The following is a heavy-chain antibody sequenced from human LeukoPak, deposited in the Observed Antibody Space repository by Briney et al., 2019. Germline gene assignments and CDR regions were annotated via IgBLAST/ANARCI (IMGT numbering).Heavy chain of an antibody. CDR2: IGPTGSDR. CDR1: GFTFGNYA. D-gene: IGHD1-14*01. V-gene: IGHV3-21*06. CDR3: ATETNGRHYDY. J-gene: IGHJ4*02. Sequence: PGGSLRLSCTGSGFTFGNYAMSWFRQAPGKGLEWVASIGPTGSDRYHADSIKGRFTISRDNANNFLYLQMNSLRAEDTAVYYCATETNGRHYDYWGQGTLLTVSS.